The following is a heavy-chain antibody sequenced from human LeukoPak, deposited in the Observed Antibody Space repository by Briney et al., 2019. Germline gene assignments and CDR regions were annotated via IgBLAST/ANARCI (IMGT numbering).Heavy chain of an antibody. CDR3: ARGAGSSSNDY. V-gene: IGHV3-23*01. CDR1: GFTFSSCA. Sequence: GGSLRLSCAASGFTFSSCAMHWVRQAPGKGLEWVSGISGSGGSTYYADSVKGRFTISRDNSKNTLYLQMNSLRAEDTAVYYCARGAGSSSNDYWGQGTLVTVSS. D-gene: IGHD6-6*01. CDR2: ISGSGGST. J-gene: IGHJ4*02.